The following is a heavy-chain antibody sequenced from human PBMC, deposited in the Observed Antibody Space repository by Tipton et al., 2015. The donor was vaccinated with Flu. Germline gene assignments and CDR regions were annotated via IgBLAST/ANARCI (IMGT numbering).Heavy chain of an antibody. J-gene: IGHJ4*02. D-gene: IGHD3-10*01. CDR3: ARLTYYYGSGTSDC. Sequence: LRLSCAVSGYSINSGYFWGWIRQPPGKGLEWIGSMSHSGRIYYNPSLKSRVTISADTWKSQFSLKLSSVTAADTAVYYCARLTYYYGSGTSDCWGQGTLVTVSS. CDR2: MSHSGRI. V-gene: IGHV4-38-2*01. CDR1: GYSINSGYF.